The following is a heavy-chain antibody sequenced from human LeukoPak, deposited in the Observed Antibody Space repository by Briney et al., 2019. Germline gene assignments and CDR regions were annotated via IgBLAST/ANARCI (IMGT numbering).Heavy chain of an antibody. CDR3: AGVNGPRTWGYYFCMDV. J-gene: IGHJ6*01. V-gene: IGHV3-7*04. Sequence: GGSLRLSCAASGFTFSSYWMSWVRQAPGKGLEWVANIKQDGSEKYYVDSVKGRFTISRDNAKNSLYLQMNSLRAEDTAVYYCAGVNGPRTWGYYFCMDVWGQGTTVTVSS. CDR1: GFTFSSYW. CDR2: IKQDGSEK. D-gene: IGHD3-16*01.